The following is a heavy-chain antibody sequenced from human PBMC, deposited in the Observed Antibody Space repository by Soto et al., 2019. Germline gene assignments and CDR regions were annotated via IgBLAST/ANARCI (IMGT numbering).Heavy chain of an antibody. CDR2: ISGSGDST. CDR1: GFTFSSYA. J-gene: IGHJ4*02. Sequence: EVQLLESGGGLVQPGGSLRLSCAASGFTFSSYAMRWVRQAPGKGLEWVSAISGSGDSTYYADSVKGRFTISRDNSKNTLYLQMNRLRAEDTAIYCCARRGSGSYYDCWGQGTLVTVSS. D-gene: IGHD1-26*01. V-gene: IGHV3-23*01. CDR3: ARRGSGSYYDC.